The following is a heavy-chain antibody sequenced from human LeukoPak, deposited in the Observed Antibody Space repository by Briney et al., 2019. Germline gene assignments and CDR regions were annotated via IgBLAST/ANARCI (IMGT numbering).Heavy chain of an antibody. J-gene: IGHJ4*02. Sequence: PGGSLRLSCAASGLTFSKFWMHWVRHAPGKGLMWVSRIDSDGSSTSYADSVKGRFTISRDNAKNMLYLQMNSLRAEDTAIYYCARDTLDWGQGTLVSVTS. CDR1: GLTFSKFW. CDR2: IDSDGSST. V-gene: IGHV3-74*01. CDR3: ARDTLD. D-gene: IGHD1-1*01.